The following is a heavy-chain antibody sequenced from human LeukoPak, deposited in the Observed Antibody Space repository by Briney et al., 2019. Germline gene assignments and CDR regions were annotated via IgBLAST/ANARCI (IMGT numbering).Heavy chain of an antibody. CDR1: GFILRSRA. V-gene: IGHV3-64D*06. J-gene: IGHJ4*02. Sequence: GGSLRLSCSASGFILRSRAMHWVRQAPGKGLEYVSRISDNGGSTYYADSVKGRFTISRDNSKNTLYLQMSSLRAVDTAVYYCVKDNEAGGSPFDRWGQGTLVTVSS. CDR2: ISDNGGST. D-gene: IGHD1-1*01. CDR3: VKDNEAGGSPFDR.